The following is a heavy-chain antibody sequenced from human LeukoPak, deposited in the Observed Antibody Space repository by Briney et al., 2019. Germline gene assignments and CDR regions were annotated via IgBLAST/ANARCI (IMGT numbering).Heavy chain of an antibody. CDR2: ISPNSDNI. CDR3: AKEIWGGRVGPTDEDY. Sequence: GSLRLSCAAAGFPFSDRYMSWIRQAPGKGMEWVAYISPNSDNIHYADSVKGRFTTSRDNSKNTLFLQMNSLRAEDTAVYFCAKEIWGGRVGPTDEDYWGQGTLVTVS. V-gene: IGHV3-11*05. D-gene: IGHD1-26*01. J-gene: IGHJ4*02. CDR1: GFPFSDRY.